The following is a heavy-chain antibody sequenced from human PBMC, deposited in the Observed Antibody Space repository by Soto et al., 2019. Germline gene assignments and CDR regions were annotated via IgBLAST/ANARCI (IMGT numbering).Heavy chain of an antibody. J-gene: IGHJ4*02. V-gene: IGHV3-23*01. CDR2: ISGSGGST. D-gene: IGHD6-6*01. CDR3: AKDLYSSSAGFDY. CDR1: GFTFSSDA. Sequence: GSLRLSCAASGFTFSSDAMSWVRQAPGKGLEWVSAISGSGGSTYYADSVKGRFTISRDNFKNTLYLQMNSLRAEDTAVYYCAKDLYSSSAGFDYWGQGSLVTVSS.